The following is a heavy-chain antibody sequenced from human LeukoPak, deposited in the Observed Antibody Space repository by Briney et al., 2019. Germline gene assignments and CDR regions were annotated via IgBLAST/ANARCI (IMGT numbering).Heavy chain of an antibody. CDR1: GLTFHDYA. Sequence: GGSLRPSGAISGLTFHDYAMTWVRQAPGKGLEGVSTIVGDSSKTYYADSVKGRFTISRDNSNYMLFLHMNNLRAEDTAIYYCAKQPYNYYYLDVWGKGTTVTVSS. V-gene: IGHV3-23*01. CDR3: AKQPYNYYYLDV. D-gene: IGHD2-21*01. CDR2: IVGDSSKT. J-gene: IGHJ6*03.